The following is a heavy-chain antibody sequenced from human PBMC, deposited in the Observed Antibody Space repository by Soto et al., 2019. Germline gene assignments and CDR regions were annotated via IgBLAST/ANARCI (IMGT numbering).Heavy chain of an antibody. CDR3: AKNYFFDN. CDR1: GFTFSSYA. CDR2: ISIGGTT. J-gene: IGHJ4*02. Sequence: GGSLRLSCAASGFTFSSYAVSWVRQAPGKGLEWVSSISIGGTTYYADSVKGRFTISRDNSRNTLYLQMNSLRAEDTAFYYCAKNYFFDNWGQGPLVTVSS. V-gene: IGHV3-23*05. D-gene: IGHD1-7*01.